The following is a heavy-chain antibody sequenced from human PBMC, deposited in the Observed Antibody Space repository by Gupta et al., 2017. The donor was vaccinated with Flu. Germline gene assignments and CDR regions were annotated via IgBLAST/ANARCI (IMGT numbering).Heavy chain of an antibody. J-gene: IGHJ4*02. CDR3: ASGVGWLIEH. V-gene: IGHV3-7*01. CDR1: GITFSDYW. CDR2: IEKDGGEK. Sequence: SCTTSGITFSDYWMNWVRQAPGKGLEWVANIEKDGGEKNYVDSVKGRFTISRDNAKNSLYLQMNSLRTEDTAVYYCASGVGWLIEHWGQGTLVTVSS. D-gene: IGHD6-19*01.